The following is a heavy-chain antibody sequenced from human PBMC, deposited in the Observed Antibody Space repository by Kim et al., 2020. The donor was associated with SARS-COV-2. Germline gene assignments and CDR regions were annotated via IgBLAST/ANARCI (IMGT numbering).Heavy chain of an antibody. CDR3: TRDVLAGGADV. Sequence: IDYAESVKGRFITSRDNARNSLYLQRNSLRPEDTALYYCTRDVLAGGADVWGQGTAVIVSS. CDR2: I. D-gene: IGHD2-21*01. V-gene: IGHV3-9*01. J-gene: IGHJ6*02.